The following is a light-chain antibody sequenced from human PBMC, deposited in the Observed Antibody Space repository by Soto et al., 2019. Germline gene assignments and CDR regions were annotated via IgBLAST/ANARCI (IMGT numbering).Light chain of an antibody. CDR3: QDRGNWPLFT. Sequence: EIVLTQSPGTLSLSPGERATLSCRTSQSVSSSYLAWYQQKPGQAPRLLIYGASHRATGIPARFTGSGSGTDFTLTISRLEPEDFAVYYCQDRGNWPLFTFGGGTKVDIK. J-gene: IGKJ4*01. CDR1: QSVSSSY. CDR2: GAS. V-gene: IGKV3D-20*02.